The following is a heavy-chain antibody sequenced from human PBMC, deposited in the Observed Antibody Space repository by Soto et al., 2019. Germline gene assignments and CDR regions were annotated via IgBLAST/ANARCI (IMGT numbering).Heavy chain of an antibody. CDR2: IKEDGGKT. CDR1: GLTLSRYW. V-gene: IGHV3-7*04. J-gene: IGHJ4*02. CDR3: SRDYYGPGPE. D-gene: IGHD3-22*01. Sequence: EVQLVESGGGLVQPGGSLRLSCVASGLTLSRYWMSWVRQARGKGLEWVANIKEDGGKTYYVDSVKGRFTISRDNTKNSVYLQMNSLRVVDTAVYYCSRDYYGPGPEWGQGTLVIVSS.